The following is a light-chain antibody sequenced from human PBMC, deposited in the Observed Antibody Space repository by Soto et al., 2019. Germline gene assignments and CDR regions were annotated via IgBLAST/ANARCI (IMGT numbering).Light chain of an antibody. Sequence: EIVLTQSPGTLSLSPGERGTLSCRASQSVSSSYLGWYQQKPGQAPRLLIYGPSSRATGIPARFSGSGSGTDFTLTISSLEPEDFAVYYCQQRSNWLTFGGGTKVDIK. CDR3: QQRSNWLT. CDR2: GPS. CDR1: QSVSSSY. J-gene: IGKJ4*01. V-gene: IGKV3D-20*02.